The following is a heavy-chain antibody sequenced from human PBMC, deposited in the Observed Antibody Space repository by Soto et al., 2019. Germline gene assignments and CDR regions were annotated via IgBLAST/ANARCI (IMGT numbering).Heavy chain of an antibody. CDR2: IYYSGST. CDR1: GGSISSSSYY. J-gene: IGHJ4*02. Sequence: SETLSLTCTVSGGSISSSSYYWGWIRQPPGKGLEWIGSIYYSGSTYYNPSLKSRVTISVDTSKNQFSLKLSPVTAADTAVYYCARQRGFADYWGQGTLVTVSS. V-gene: IGHV4-39*01. CDR3: ARQRGFADY. D-gene: IGHD3-10*01.